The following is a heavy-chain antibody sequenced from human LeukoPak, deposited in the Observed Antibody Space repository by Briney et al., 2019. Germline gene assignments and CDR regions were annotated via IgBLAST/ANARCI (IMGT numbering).Heavy chain of an antibody. CDR3: AKDAYGYYYGSGSSPPDY. CDR1: GFTFDDYT. D-gene: IGHD3-10*01. J-gene: IGHJ4*02. V-gene: IGHV3-43*01. Sequence: PGGSLRLSCAASGFTFDDYTMHWVRQAPGKGLEWVSLISWDGGSTYYADSVKGRFTISRDNSKNSLYLQMNSLRTEDTALYYCAKDAYGYYYGSGSSPPDYWGQGTLVTVSS. CDR2: ISWDGGST.